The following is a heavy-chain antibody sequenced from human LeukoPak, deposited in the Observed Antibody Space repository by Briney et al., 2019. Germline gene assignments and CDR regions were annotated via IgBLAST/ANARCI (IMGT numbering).Heavy chain of an antibody. J-gene: IGHJ4*02. V-gene: IGHV3-64*01. CDR2: ISGNGGNT. CDR3: ARAGEYCSNGVCYGYFDY. Sequence: PGGSLRLSCAASGFTFSSYGMHWVRQAPGKGLEYVSAISGNGGNTYYANSVKGRFTISRDNSMNTLYLQMGSLRADDMAVYYCARAGEYCSNGVCYGYFDYWGQGPRSPSPQ. CDR1: GFTFSSYG. D-gene: IGHD2-8*01.